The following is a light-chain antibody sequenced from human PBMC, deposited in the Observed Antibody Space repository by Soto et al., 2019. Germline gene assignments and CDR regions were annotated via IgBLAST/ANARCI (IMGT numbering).Light chain of an antibody. Sequence: EVVLTQSPGTLSLAPGERVTLSCRASQSVSSSYLAWYQEKPGQAPRLLIYGASSRATGIPDRFSGSGSGTDFTLTISRQEPEDFAVYYCQQYGSSPQNTFGQGTRLEVK. CDR3: QQYGSSPQNT. CDR1: QSVSSSY. CDR2: GAS. J-gene: IGKJ2*01. V-gene: IGKV3-20*01.